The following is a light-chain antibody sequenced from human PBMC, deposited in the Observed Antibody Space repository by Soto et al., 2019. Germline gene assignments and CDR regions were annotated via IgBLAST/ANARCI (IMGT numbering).Light chain of an antibody. J-gene: IGLJ1*01. CDR3: FSYTSSTAYV. CDR1: NIDVGSYNL. V-gene: IGLV2-14*02. CDR2: EVS. Sequence: QSALTQPASVSGSPGQSITVSCTGTNIDVGSYNLISWYQQHPGKAPKLMIYEVSNRPSGISNRFSASKSGNTASLTISGLQAEDEADYYCFSYTSSTAYVFGTGTKLTVL.